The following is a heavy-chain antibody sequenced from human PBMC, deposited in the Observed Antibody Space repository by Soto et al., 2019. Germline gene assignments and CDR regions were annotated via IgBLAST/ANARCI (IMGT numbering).Heavy chain of an antibody. CDR3: AREKVAVAVYYYYYGMDV. D-gene: IGHD6-19*01. Sequence: GGSLRLSCAASGFTFSSYGMHWVRQAPGKGLEWVAVIWYDGSNKYYADSVKGRFTISRDNSKNTLYLQMNSLRAEDTAVYYCAREKVAVAVYYYYYGMDVWGQGTTVTVSS. CDR1: GFTFSSYG. J-gene: IGHJ6*02. V-gene: IGHV3-33*01. CDR2: IWYDGSNK.